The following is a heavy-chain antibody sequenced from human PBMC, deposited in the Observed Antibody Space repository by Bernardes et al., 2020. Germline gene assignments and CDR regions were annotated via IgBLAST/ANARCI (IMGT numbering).Heavy chain of an antibody. V-gene: IGHV4-59*01. D-gene: IGHD5-18*01. J-gene: IGHJ4*02. Sequence: SEPLSLTCTVSGGCISTVYWGCIRQPPGKGLEWIGYIYYSGSTNYNPSLKSRVTIPVDTSKNEFSLKLNSVTAAATAVYYCARENGYSYGVDYWGQGTLVTVSS. CDR2: IYYSGST. CDR1: GGCISTVY. CDR3: ARENGYSYGVDY.